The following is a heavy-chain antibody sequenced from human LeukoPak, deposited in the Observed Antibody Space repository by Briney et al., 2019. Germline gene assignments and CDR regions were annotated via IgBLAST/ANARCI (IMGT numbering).Heavy chain of an antibody. CDR1: GYSFTSYW. V-gene: IGHV5-51*01. D-gene: IGHD3-22*01. CDR2: IYPGDSDT. CDR3: ARQNYHDSSGYLYYFDY. J-gene: IGHJ4*02. Sequence: GESLKISCNGSGYSFTSYWIGWVRQMPGKGLEWMGIIYPGDSDTRYSPSFQGQVTISADKSISTAYRQWSSLKASDTAMYYCARQNYHDSSGYLYYFDYWGQGTLVTVSS.